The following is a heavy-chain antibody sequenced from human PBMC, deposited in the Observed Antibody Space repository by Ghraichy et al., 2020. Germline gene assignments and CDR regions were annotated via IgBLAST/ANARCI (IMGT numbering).Heavy chain of an antibody. CDR2: IGSSGSPM. CDR1: GFSFSNYE. J-gene: IGHJ3*02. Sequence: GGSLRLSCAASGFSFSNYEFNWVRQAPGKGLEWVSYIGSSGSPMYYTDSVKGRFTISRDNAKNSVYLQMNSLRAEDTAVYYCARDERSGYYGKYAFDMWGQGTMVIVSS. D-gene: IGHD3-3*01. V-gene: IGHV3-48*03. CDR3: ARDERSGYYGKYAFDM.